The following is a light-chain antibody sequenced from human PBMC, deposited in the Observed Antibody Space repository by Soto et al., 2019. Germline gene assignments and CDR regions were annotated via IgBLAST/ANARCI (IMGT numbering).Light chain of an antibody. CDR3: QQYGRSPHT. J-gene: IGKJ4*02. CDR1: QSVSGTY. V-gene: IGKV3-20*01. CDR2: GAS. Sequence: EIVLTQSPGTLSLSPGERATLSCRASQSVSGTYLAWYQQKPGQAPRLLMYGASSRATGIPDRFSGSGSGTDFTLTISRLEPEDFAVYYCQQYGRSPHTFGRGTKVDIK.